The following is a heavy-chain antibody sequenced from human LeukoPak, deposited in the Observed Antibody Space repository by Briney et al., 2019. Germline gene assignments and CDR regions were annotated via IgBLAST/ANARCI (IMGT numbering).Heavy chain of an antibody. Sequence: SETLSLTCTVSRDSISGYSWSWIRQSPGGGLEWIGSIYYSGSTYYNPSLKSRVTISADTSKNQFSLKLSSVTAADTAVYYCARSLRITIFGVVITGMPYFDYWGQGTLVTVSS. J-gene: IGHJ4*02. CDR3: ARSLRITIFGVVITGMPYFDY. CDR2: IYYSGST. D-gene: IGHD3-3*01. V-gene: IGHV4-38-2*02. CDR1: RDSISGYS.